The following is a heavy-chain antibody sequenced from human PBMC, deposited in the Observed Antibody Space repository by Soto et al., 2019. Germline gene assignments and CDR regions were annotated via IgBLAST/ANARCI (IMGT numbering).Heavy chain of an antibody. Sequence: SETLSLTCTVSGGSISSYYWSWIRQPPGKGLEWIGYIYYSGSTNYNPSLKSRVTISVDTSKNQFSLKLSSVTAADTAVYYCARDSSGYFAFDIWGQGTMVTVSS. V-gene: IGHV4-59*01. CDR2: IYYSGST. CDR3: ARDSSGYFAFDI. D-gene: IGHD3-22*01. CDR1: GGSISSYY. J-gene: IGHJ3*02.